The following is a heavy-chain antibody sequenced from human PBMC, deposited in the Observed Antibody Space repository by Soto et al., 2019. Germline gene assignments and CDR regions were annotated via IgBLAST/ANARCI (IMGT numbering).Heavy chain of an antibody. CDR2: IKSKTDGGTT. CDR1: GFTFSNAW. Sequence: PGGSLRLSCAASGFTFSNAWMSWVRQAPGKGLEWVGRIKSKTDGGTTDYAAPVKGRFTISRDDSKNTLYLQMNSLKTEDTAVYYCTTNPPRYSSSSPRGWFDPWGQGTLVTVSS. V-gene: IGHV3-15*01. D-gene: IGHD6-6*01. CDR3: TTNPPRYSSSSPRGWFDP. J-gene: IGHJ5*02.